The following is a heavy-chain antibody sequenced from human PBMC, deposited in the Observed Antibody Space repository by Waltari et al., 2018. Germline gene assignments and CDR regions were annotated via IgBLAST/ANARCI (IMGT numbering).Heavy chain of an antibody. CDR2: ISSSGGTT. Sequence: EVQLLESGGGLEQPGGSLRLSCTASGFTFSNYAMGWVRQASGKGLEWVSAISSSGGTTKYADSVKGRFTISRDNSKSTLYLQMNSLRAEDTAVYYCARAIAARPWYYYGMDVWGQGTTVTVSS. CDR1: GFTFSNYA. V-gene: IGHV3-23*01. D-gene: IGHD6-6*01. CDR3: ARAIAARPWYYYGMDV. J-gene: IGHJ6*02.